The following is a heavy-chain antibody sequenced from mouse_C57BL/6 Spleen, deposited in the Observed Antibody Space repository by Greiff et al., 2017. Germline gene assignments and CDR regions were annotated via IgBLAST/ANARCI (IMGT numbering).Heavy chain of an antibody. V-gene: IGHV1-55*01. CDR1: GYTFTSYW. J-gene: IGHJ2*01. D-gene: IGHD1-1*01. Sequence: QVQLKQPGAELVKPGASVKMSCKASGYTFTSYWITWVKQRPGQGLEWIGDIYPGSGSTNYNEKFKSKATLTVDTSSSTAYMQLSSLTSEDSAVYYCARSGGSSYPWYFDYWGQGTTLTVSS. CDR2: IYPGSGST. CDR3: ARSGGSSYPWYFDY.